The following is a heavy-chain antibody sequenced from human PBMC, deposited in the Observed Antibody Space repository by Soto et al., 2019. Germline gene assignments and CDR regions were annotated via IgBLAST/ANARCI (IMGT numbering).Heavy chain of an antibody. D-gene: IGHD2-15*01. CDR2: IGTAGDT. V-gene: IGHV3-13*01. CDR1: GFTFSSYD. CDR3: ARXPYCSGGSCYGFDI. Sequence: PGGSLRLSCAASGFTFSSYDMHWVRQATGKGLEWVSAIGTAGDTYYPGSVKGRFTISRENAKNSLYLQMNSLRAGDTAVYYCARXPYCSGGSCYGFDIWGQGTMVTVSS. J-gene: IGHJ3*02.